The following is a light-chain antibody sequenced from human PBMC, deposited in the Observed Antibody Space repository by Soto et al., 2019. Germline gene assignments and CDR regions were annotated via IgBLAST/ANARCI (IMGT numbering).Light chain of an antibody. CDR2: YDT. J-gene: IGLJ2*01. Sequence: SYELTQPPSVSVAPGETARITCGGANIGSKSVHWYQQKPGQAPVLVIYYDTDRPSGIPERFSGSNSGNTATLTISRVEAGDEADYSCQVWDSSSDHVVFGGGTKLTVL. CDR1: NIGSKS. CDR3: QVWDSSSDHVV. V-gene: IGLV3-21*04.